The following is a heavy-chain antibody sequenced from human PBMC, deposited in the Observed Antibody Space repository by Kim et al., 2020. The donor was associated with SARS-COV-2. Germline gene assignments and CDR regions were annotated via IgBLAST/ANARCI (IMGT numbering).Heavy chain of an antibody. D-gene: IGHD3-10*01. V-gene: IGHV4-34*01. J-gene: IGHJ3*02. Sequence: SETLSLTCAVYGGSFSGYYWSWIRQPPGKGLEWIGEINHSGSTNYNPSLKSRVTISVDTSKNQFSLKLSSVTAAETAVYYCASTPFYMVRGVITYFAFD. CDR3: ASTPFYMVRGVITYFAFD. CDR2: INHSGST. CDR1: GGSFSGYY.